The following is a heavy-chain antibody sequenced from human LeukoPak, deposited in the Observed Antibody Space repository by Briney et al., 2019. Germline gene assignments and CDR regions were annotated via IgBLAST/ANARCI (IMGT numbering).Heavy chain of an antibody. J-gene: IGHJ4*02. V-gene: IGHV5-51*01. CDR2: IYPGDSDT. D-gene: IGHD4-23*01. CDR1: GYSLTNNW. CDR3: ARAGNFEVGY. Sequence: GESLKISCKVSGYSLTNNWIGWVRQVPGKGLEWMGLIYPGDSDTRYSPSFQGQVTISADKSISTAYLQWSSLKASDTAMYYCARAGNFEVGYWGQGTLVTVSS.